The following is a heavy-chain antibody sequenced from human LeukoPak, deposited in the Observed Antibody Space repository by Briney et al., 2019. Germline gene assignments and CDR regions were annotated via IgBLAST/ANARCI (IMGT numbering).Heavy chain of an antibody. CDR2: ISCSGGST. V-gene: IGHV3-23*01. Sequence: PGGSLRLSCAASGFTFDDYGMSWVRQAPGKVLEWVSAISCSGGSTSYADSVKDRFTIRSDNSKHPLDLQTNRLRTARTAVYYGAKGGIAARPYFDYWGQGTLVTVSS. D-gene: IGHD6-6*01. CDR3: AKGGIAARPYFDY. CDR1: GFTFDDYG. J-gene: IGHJ4*02.